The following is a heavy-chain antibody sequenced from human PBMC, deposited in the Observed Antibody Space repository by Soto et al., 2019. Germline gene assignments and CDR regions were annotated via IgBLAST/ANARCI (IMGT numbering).Heavy chain of an antibody. D-gene: IGHD2-8*02. CDR3: ARRTGGTNLDY. J-gene: IGHJ4*02. Sequence: QVRLVESGGGVVQPGTSLRLSCAASGFTFSSYTIHWLRQAPGKGLEWVAVVSFDGTNEHYADSVKGRFSISRENSKSTLYLKMNSLRPEDTAVYFCARRTGGTNLDYWGQGTLVTVSS. V-gene: IGHV3-30-3*01. CDR1: GFTFSSYT. CDR2: VSFDGTNE.